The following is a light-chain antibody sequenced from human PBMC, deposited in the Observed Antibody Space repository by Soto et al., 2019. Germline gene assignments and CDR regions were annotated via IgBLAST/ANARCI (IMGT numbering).Light chain of an antibody. V-gene: IGLV2-14*01. CDR1: SSDVGGFDF. CDR3: SSFTSTSTFV. J-gene: IGLJ1*01. Sequence: QSALTQPASVSGSPGQSITIYCTGTSSDVGGFDFVSWFQRRPGKAPRLIIFEVSNRPSGVSNRFSGSKSGNTASLTISGLQAEDEADYYCSSFTSTSTFVFGTGTKVTVL. CDR2: EVS.